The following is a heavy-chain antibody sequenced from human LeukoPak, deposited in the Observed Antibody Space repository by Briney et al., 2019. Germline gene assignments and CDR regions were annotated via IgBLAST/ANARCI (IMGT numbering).Heavy chain of an antibody. Sequence: GASVKVSCKASGYTFTSYGISWVRQAPGQGLEWMGWISAYNGNTNYAQKLQGRVTMTTDTSTSTAYMELRSLRSDDTAVYYCARVGSSSTSCYFGPAREGLGWFDPWGQGTLVTVSS. CDR3: ARVGSSSTSCYFGPAREGLGWFDP. CDR1: GYTFTSYG. CDR2: ISAYNGNT. J-gene: IGHJ5*02. V-gene: IGHV1-18*01. D-gene: IGHD2-2*01.